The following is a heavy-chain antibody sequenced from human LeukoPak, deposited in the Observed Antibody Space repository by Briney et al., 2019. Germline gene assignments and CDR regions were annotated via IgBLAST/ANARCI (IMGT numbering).Heavy chain of an antibody. CDR1: GYTFTGYY. CDR2: INPNSGGT. CDR3: ARGGSAGDRYYYYYYGMDV. V-gene: IGHV1-2*02. D-gene: IGHD3-16*01. Sequence: ASVNVSCKASGYTFTGYYMHWVRQAPGQGLEWMGWINPNSGGTNYAQKFQGRVTMTRDTSISTAYMELSRLRSDDTAVYYCARGGSAGDRYYYYYYGMDVWGQGTTVTVSS. J-gene: IGHJ6*02.